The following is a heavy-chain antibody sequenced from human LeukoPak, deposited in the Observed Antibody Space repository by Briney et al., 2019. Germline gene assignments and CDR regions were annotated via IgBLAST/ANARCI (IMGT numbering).Heavy chain of an antibody. CDR2: ISHDGHNK. D-gene: IGHD2-2*01. V-gene: IGHV3-30*18. Sequence: GGSLRLSCAASGFTFSSYGMHWVRQAPGKGLEWVAVISHDGHNKYYRDSVKGRFTISRESSQNTLYLQMNSLRVEDTAVYYCAKDVRTEAAAMNYWGQGSLVIVSS. J-gene: IGHJ4*02. CDR1: GFTFSSYG. CDR3: AKDVRTEAAAMNY.